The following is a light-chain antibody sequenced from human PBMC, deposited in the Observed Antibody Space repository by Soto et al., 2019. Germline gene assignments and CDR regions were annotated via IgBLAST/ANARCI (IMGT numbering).Light chain of an antibody. Sequence: EIVLTQSPGTLSLSPGERPTLSSRASQSVTGINLPGYQQKPGQAPRLLIYGASSRATGIPDRLSGSGSGTDFTLTISRLEPEDFAVYYCQHYGSSPFTFGPGTKVDIK. CDR3: QHYGSSPFT. CDR1: QSVTGIN. CDR2: GAS. V-gene: IGKV3-20*01. J-gene: IGKJ3*01.